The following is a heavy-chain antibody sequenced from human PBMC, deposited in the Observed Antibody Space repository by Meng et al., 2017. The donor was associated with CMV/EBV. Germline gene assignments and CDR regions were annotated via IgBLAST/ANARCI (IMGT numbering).Heavy chain of an antibody. D-gene: IGHD3-3*01. V-gene: IGHV1-69*05. J-gene: IGHJ6*02. CDR1: GGTFSSYA. Sequence: SVKVSCKASGGTFSSYAISWVRQAPEQGLEWMGGIIPIFGTANYAQKFQGRVTITTDESTSTAYMELSSLRSEDTAVYYCASYYDFWSGYYTLYYYGMDVWGQGTTVTVSS. CDR2: IIPIFGTA. CDR3: ASYYDFWSGYYTLYYYGMDV.